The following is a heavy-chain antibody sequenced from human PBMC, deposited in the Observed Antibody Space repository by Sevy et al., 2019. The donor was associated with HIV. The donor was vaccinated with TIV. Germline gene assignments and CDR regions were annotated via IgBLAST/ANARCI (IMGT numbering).Heavy chain of an antibody. CDR1: GGSISSYY. D-gene: IGHD6-13*01. Sequence: SETLSLTCTVSGGSISSYYWSWIRQPAGKGLEWIGRIYISGSTNYNPSLKSRVTMSVDTSKNQFSLKLSSVTAADTAVYYCARDYSSSWYIQGNAFDIWGQGTMVTVSS. CDR2: IYISGST. J-gene: IGHJ3*02. V-gene: IGHV4-4*07. CDR3: ARDYSSSWYIQGNAFDI.